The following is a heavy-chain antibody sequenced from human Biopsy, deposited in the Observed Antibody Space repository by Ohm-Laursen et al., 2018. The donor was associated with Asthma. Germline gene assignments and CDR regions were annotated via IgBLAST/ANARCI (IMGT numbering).Heavy chain of an antibody. Sequence: SLRLSCAASGFTFSSYGMHWVRQAPGKGLEWVAVIWYDGSNKYYADSVKGRFTISRDNSKNTLYLQMNSLRAEDTAVHYCARSIYDFWSGYYGMDVWGQGTTVTVSS. J-gene: IGHJ6*02. D-gene: IGHD3-3*01. CDR1: GFTFSSYG. CDR2: IWYDGSNK. CDR3: ARSIYDFWSGYYGMDV. V-gene: IGHV3-33*01.